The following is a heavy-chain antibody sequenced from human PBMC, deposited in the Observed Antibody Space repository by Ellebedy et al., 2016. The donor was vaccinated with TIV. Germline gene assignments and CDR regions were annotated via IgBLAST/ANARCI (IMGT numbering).Heavy chain of an antibody. CDR3: ARKQDTSGSYLYYYYYGMDV. Sequence: GGSLRLSCAASGFTFSSYGMHWVRQAPGKGLEWVAVISYDGSNKYYADSVKGRFTISRDNAKNSLYLQMNSLRAKDTAVYYCARKQDTSGSYLYYYYYGMDVWGQGTTVTVSS. CDR2: ISYDGSNK. V-gene: IGHV3-30*03. J-gene: IGHJ6*02. CDR1: GFTFSSYG. D-gene: IGHD1-26*01.